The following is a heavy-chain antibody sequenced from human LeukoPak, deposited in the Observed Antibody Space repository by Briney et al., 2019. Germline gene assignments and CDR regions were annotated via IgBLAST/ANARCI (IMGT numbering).Heavy chain of an antibody. CDR3: ATLDALRCSGGSCYSHAFDV. J-gene: IGHJ3*01. V-gene: IGHV3-30*03. CDR2: ISYDGSNK. D-gene: IGHD2-15*01. CDR1: GFTFSSYG. Sequence: PGGSLRLSCAASGFTFSSYGMHWDRQAPGKGLEWVAVISYDGSNKYYADSVKGRFTISRDNSKNTLYIQMGSLRVEDMAVYYCATLDALRCSGGSCYSHAFDVWGQGTMVTVSS.